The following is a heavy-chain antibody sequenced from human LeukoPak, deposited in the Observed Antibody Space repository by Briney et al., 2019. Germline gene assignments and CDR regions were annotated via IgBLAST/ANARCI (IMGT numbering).Heavy chain of an antibody. D-gene: IGHD3-22*01. CDR1: GYTFTSYD. J-gene: IGHJ6*02. V-gene: IGHV1-8*01. CDR3: ASGYYDSSGYTLKNYYYYGMDV. Sequence: ASVKVSCKASGYTFTSYDINWVRQATGQGLEWMGWMNPNSGNTGYAQKFQGRVTMTRNTSMSTAYMELSSLRSEDTAVYYCASGYYDSSGYTLKNYYYYGMDVWGQGTTVTVSS. CDR2: MNPNSGNT.